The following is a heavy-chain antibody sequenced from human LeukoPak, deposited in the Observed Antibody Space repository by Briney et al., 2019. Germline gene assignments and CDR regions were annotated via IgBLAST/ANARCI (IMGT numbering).Heavy chain of an antibody. CDR1: GFTFRSYW. V-gene: IGHV3-7*01. Sequence: GGSLRLSCEASGFTFRSYWMTWVRQAPGKGLEWVANIKQEGSERSYVDSVKGRFTISRDNSKNTLYLQMNSLRAEDTAVYYCARSITMVRGVLDYWGQGTLVTVSS. J-gene: IGHJ4*02. CDR3: ARSITMVRGVLDY. D-gene: IGHD3-10*01. CDR2: IKQEGSER.